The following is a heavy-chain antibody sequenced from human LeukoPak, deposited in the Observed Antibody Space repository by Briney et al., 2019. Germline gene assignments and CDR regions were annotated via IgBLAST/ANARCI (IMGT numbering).Heavy chain of an antibody. D-gene: IGHD5-12*01. J-gene: IGHJ4*02. CDR3: ARGWISDSFDY. CDR2: ISSSGSNI. Sequence: GRSLRLSCAASGFTFSSYEMNWVRQAPGKGLEWVSYISSSGSNIYYADSVKGRFTISRGNAKNSLYLQMNSLRAEDTAVYYCARGWISDSFDYWGQGTLVTVSS. V-gene: IGHV3-48*03. CDR1: GFTFSSYE.